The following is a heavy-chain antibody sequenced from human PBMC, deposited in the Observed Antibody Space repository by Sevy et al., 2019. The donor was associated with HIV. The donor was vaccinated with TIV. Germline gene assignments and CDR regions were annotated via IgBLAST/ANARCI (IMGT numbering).Heavy chain of an antibody. Sequence: GGSLRLSCAASGFTFDDYAMHWVRQAPGKGLEWLSGISWNSGSIGYADSVKGRFTISRDNAKNSLYLQMNSLRAEDTAPSYCAKGKAARPGEGMDVWGQGTTVTVSS. D-gene: IGHD6-6*01. CDR2: ISWNSGSI. V-gene: IGHV3-9*01. J-gene: IGHJ6*02. CDR3: AKGKAARPGEGMDV. CDR1: GFTFDDYA.